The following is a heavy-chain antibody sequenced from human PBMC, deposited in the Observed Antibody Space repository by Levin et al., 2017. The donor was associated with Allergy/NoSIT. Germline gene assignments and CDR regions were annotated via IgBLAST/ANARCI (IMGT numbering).Heavy chain of an antibody. CDR3: ARASPVYYMDV. Sequence: PASETLSLTCAASGFTFSSYWMHWVRQVPGKGLVWVSRINSDGSSTGYADSVKGRFTISRDNAKNTLYLQMNSLRAEDTAVYYCARASPVYYMDVWGKGTTVTVSS. CDR1: GFTFSSYW. V-gene: IGHV3-74*01. J-gene: IGHJ6*03. CDR2: INSDGSST.